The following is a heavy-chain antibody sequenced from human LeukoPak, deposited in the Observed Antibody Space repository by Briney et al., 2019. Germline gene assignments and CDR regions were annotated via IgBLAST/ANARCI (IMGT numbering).Heavy chain of an antibody. D-gene: IGHD1-26*01. CDR3: ARDRRGGGGSYFDY. J-gene: IGHJ4*02. V-gene: IGHV3-33*01. CDR2: IWYDGSNK. Sequence: GGSLRLSCAASGFTFSSYGMHWVRQAPGKGLEWVAVIWYDGSNKYYADSVKGRFTISRDNSKNTLYLQVNSLRAEDTAVYYCARDRRGGGGSYFDYWGQGTLVTVSS. CDR1: GFTFSSYG.